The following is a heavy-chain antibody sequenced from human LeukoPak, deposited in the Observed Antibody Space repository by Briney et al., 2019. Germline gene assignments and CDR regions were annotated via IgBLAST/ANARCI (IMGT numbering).Heavy chain of an antibody. J-gene: IGHJ4*02. CDR2: IWYDGSNK. D-gene: IGHD6-19*01. V-gene: IGHV3-33*01. CDR3: AMSSGWLYDY. CDR1: GFTFSSYG. Sequence: GGSLRLSCAASGFTFSSYGMHWVRQAPGKGLEWVAVIWYDGSNKYYADSVKGRFTISRDKSKNTLYLQMNSLRAEDTAVYYCAMSSGWLYDYWGQGTLVTVSS.